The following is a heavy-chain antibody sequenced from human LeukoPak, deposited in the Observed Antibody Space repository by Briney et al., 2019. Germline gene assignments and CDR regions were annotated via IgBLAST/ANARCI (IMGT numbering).Heavy chain of an antibody. D-gene: IGHD3-22*01. J-gene: IGHJ5*02. CDR3: ARGVNYYDSSGYYLNWFDP. CDR2: ISSNGGST. CDR1: GFTFSSYA. V-gene: IGHV3-64*01. Sequence: PGGSLRLSCAASGFTFSSYAMHWVRQAPGKGLEYVSAISSNGGSTYYANSVKGRFNISRDNSKNTLYLQMGSLRAEDMAVYYRARGVNYYDSSGYYLNWFDPWGQGTLVTVSS.